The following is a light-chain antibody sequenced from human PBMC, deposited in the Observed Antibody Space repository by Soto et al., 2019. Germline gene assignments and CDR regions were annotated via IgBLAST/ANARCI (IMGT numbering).Light chain of an antibody. CDR1: ESAISN. CDR2: GAS. CDR3: PQSQKWPLT. V-gene: IGKV3-15*01. J-gene: IGKJ4*01. Sequence: EMVMAQSPATVSVSPGERATLSCRASESAISNLAWYQQKPGQAPRLLIYGASTRATGIPARFSGSGSGTEFTLTISSLQSEDFAVYYCPQSQKWPLTFGGGTNVEIK.